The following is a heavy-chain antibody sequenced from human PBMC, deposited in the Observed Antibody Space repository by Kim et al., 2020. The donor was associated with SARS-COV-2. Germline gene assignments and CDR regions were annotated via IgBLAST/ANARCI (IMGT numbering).Heavy chain of an antibody. Sequence: GGSLRLSCAASGFTFSSYDMSWVCQAPGKGLEWVSAISVSGGSTSYADSVKGRFTISRDNSKNTLYLQMNSRRAEDTAVYYCAKPPAYYYDSSGYYGYWGQGGLVTVSP. J-gene: IGHJ4*02. D-gene: IGHD3-22*01. CDR2: ISVSGGST. V-gene: IGHV3-23*01. CDR3: AKPPAYYYDSSGYYGY. CDR1: GFTFSSYD.